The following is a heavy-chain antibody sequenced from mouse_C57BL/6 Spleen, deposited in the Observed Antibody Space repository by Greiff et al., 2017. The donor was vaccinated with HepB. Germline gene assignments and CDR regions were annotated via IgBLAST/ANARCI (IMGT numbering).Heavy chain of an antibody. CDR3: ARDFDYGSSRTGTKDFDY. D-gene: IGHD1-1*01. CDR2: IDPSDSET. Sequence: VQLQQPGAELVRPGSSVKLSCKASGYTFTSYWMHWVKQRPIQGLEWIGNIDPSDSETHYNQKFKDKATLTVDKSSSTAYMQLSSLTSEDSAVYYCARDFDYGSSRTGTKDFDYWGQGTTLTVSS. J-gene: IGHJ2*01. CDR1: GYTFTSYW. V-gene: IGHV1-52*01.